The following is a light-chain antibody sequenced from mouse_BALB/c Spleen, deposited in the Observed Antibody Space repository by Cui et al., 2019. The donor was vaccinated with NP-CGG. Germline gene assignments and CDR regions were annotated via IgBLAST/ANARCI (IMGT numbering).Light chain of an antibody. CDR1: TGAVTTSNY. Sequence: QAVVTQESALTTSPGETVTLTCRSSTGAVTTSNYANWVQEKPDHLFTGLMGGTNNRAPGVPARFSGSLIGDKAALTITGAQTEDEAIYFYALWYSNHWVFGGGTKLTVL. CDR2: GTN. CDR3: ALWYSNHWV. J-gene: IGLJ1*01. V-gene: IGLV1*01.